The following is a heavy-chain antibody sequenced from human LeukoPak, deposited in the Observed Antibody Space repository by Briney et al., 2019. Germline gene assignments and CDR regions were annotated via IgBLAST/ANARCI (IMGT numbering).Heavy chain of an antibody. D-gene: IGHD4-17*01. CDR1: GGTFSSYA. V-gene: IGHV1-69*05. Sequence: ASVKVSCKASGGTFSSYAISWVRQAPGQGLEWMGGIIPIFGTANYAQKLQGRVTMTTDTSTSTAYMELRSLRSDDTAVYYCARENGDYADYWGQGTLVTVSS. CDR2: IIPIFGTA. CDR3: ARENGDYADY. J-gene: IGHJ4*02.